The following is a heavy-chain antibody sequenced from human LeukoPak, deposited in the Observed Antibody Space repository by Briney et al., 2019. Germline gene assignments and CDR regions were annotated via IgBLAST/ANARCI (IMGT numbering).Heavy chain of an antibody. CDR3: ARVRWIGGYVVPTQLDY. V-gene: IGHV7-4-1*02. D-gene: IGHD3-22*01. CDR2: INTNTGNP. J-gene: IGHJ4*02. Sequence: AASVKVSCKASGYTFTSYAMNWVRQAPGQGLEWMGWINTNTGNPTYAQGFTGRFVFSLDTSVSTAYLQISSLKAEDTAVYYCARVRWIGGYVVPTQLDYWGQGTLVTVSS. CDR1: GYTFTSYA.